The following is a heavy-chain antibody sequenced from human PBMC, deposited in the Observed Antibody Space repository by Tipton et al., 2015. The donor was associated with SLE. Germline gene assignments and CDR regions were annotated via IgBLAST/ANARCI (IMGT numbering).Heavy chain of an antibody. D-gene: IGHD3-22*01. CDR3: AKDIERHYDTSGSSFDY. CDR2: INQDGSEE. J-gene: IGHJ4*02. Sequence: GSLRLSCAASGFTFNNNWMTWVRQAPGKGLEWVAHINQDGSEEFYVDSVRGRFTISRDNAKNSLHLQMNSLRPEDTALYYCAKDIERHYDTSGSSFDYWGRGTLVAVSS. V-gene: IGHV3-7*03. CDR1: GFTFNNNW.